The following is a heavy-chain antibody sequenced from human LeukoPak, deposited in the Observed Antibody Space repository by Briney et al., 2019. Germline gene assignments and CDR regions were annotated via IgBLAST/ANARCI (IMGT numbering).Heavy chain of an antibody. D-gene: IGHD3-22*01. CDR3: ARARPAYYYDSSGYYYFDY. V-gene: IGHV4-59*01. CDR2: IYYSGST. Sequence: PSETLSLTCTVSGGSISSYYRSWIRQPPGKGLEWIGYIYYSGSTNYNPSLKSRVTISVDTSKNQFSLKLSSVTAADTAVYYCARARPAYYYDSSGYYYFDYWGQGTLVTVSS. J-gene: IGHJ4*02. CDR1: GGSISSYY.